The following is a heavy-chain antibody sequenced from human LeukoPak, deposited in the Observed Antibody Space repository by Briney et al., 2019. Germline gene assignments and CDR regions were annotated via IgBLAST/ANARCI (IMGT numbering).Heavy chain of an antibody. J-gene: IGHJ6*02. V-gene: IGHV3-33*08. CDR3: ARERSPRTLTGHFYYYYGMDV. CDR2: IWYDGSNK. CDR1: GFTFSRYS. Sequence: PGGSLRLSCSASGFTFSRYSMHWVRQAPGKGLEWVAVIWYDGSNKYYADSVKGRFTISRDNSKNTLYLQMNSLRAEDTAVYYCARERSPRTLTGHFYYYYGMDVWGQGTTVTVSS. D-gene: IGHD3-9*01.